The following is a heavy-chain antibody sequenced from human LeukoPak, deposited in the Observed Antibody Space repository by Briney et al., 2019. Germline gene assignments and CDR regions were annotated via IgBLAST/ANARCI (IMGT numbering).Heavy chain of an antibody. CDR3: AKDQVAATLGVPWFDP. CDR1: GFTFSSYG. V-gene: IGHV3-30*02. Sequence: GGSLRLSCAASGFTFSSYGMHWVRQAPGKGLEWVAFIRYDGSNKYYADSVKGRFTISRDNSKNTLYLQMNSLRAEDTAVYYRAKDQVAATLGVPWFDPRGQGTLVTVSS. D-gene: IGHD2-15*01. CDR2: IRYDGSNK. J-gene: IGHJ5*02.